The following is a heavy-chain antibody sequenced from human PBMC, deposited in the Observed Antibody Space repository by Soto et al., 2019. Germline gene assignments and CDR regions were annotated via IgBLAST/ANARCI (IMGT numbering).Heavy chain of an antibody. CDR2: IYYTGST. CDR3: ARDSGADSSGRHYKYFDY. D-gene: IGHD3-22*01. J-gene: IGHJ4*02. V-gene: IGHV4-31*03. CDR1: GDSLTSGAYY. Sequence: PSETLSLTCTVSGDSLTSGAYYWTWTRQHPGKGLEWIGYIYYTGSTYYNPSLKSRVTMSVDMSKNQFSLRLRSVTDADTAVYYCARDSGADSSGRHYKYFDYWGLGTLVTVSS.